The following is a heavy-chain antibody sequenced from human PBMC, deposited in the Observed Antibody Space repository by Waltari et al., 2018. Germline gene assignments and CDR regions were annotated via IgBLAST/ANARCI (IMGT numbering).Heavy chain of an antibody. J-gene: IGHJ6*02. D-gene: IGHD2-2*01. CDR3: AIPRRQYQLLRRGMDV. CDR2: INHSGST. V-gene: IGHV4-34*01. CDR1: GGSFSGYY. Sequence: QVQLQQWGAGLLKPSETLSLTCAVYGGSFSGYYWSWIRQPPGKGLEWIGEINHSGSTNDNPSLKSRVTISVDTSKNQFALKLSSVTAADTAVYYWAIPRRQYQLLRRGMDVWGQGTTVTVSS.